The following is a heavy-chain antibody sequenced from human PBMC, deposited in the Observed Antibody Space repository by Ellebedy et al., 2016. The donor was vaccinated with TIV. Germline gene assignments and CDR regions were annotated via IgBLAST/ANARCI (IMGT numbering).Heavy chain of an antibody. CDR3: AKLDSSGYYYGRFDY. CDR2: ISASGIST. CDR1: ELTANGNY. V-gene: IGHV3-23*01. D-gene: IGHD3-22*01. J-gene: IGHJ4*02. Sequence: GESLKISCAASELTANGNYMSWVRQAPGKGLEWVSSISASGISTDYADSVRGRVTISRDNSRNTLYLQMDSLRADDTAVYYCAKLDSSGYYYGRFDYWGQGTLVTVSS.